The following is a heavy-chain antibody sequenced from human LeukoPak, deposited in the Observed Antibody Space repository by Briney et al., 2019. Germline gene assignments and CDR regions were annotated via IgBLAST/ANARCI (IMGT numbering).Heavy chain of an antibody. J-gene: IGHJ6*03. V-gene: IGHV3-7*01. CDR3: ATYYDFWSGYPDYYYYYHMDV. D-gene: IGHD3-3*01. Sequence: GGSLRLSCAASGFTFSSYWMSWVRQAPGKGLEWVANIKQDGSEKYYVDSVKGRFTISRDNAKNSLYLQMNSLRAEDTAVYYCATYYDFWSGYPDYYYYYHMDVWGKGTTVTVSS. CDR1: GFTFSSYW. CDR2: IKQDGSEK.